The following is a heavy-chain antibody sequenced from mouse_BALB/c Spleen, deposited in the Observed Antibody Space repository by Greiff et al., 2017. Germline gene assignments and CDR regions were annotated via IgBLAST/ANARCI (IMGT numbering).Heavy chain of an antibody. CDR2: ISSGSSTI. J-gene: IGHJ4*01. CDR3: ASLYYGYAMDY. Sequence: EVKLVESGGGLVQPGGSRKLSCAASGFTFSSFGMHWVRQAPEKGLEWVAYISSGSSTIYYADTVKGRFTISRDNPKNTLFLQMTSLRSEDTAMYYCASLYYGYAMDYWGQGTSVTVSS. V-gene: IGHV5-17*02. D-gene: IGHD1-1*01. CDR1: GFTFSSFG.